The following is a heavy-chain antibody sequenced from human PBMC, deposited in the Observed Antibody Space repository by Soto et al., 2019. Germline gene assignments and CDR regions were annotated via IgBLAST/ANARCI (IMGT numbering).Heavy chain of an antibody. CDR2: INHSGST. V-gene: IGHV4-34*01. Sequence: QVQLQQWGAGLLKTSETLSLTCAVYGGFFSGYYWSWIRQPPGKGLEWIGEINHSGSTNYNPSLKSRVTISVDTSKNQFSLKLSSVTAADTAVYYCAREITVTTRYYYGMDVWGQGTTVTVSS. CDR1: GGFFSGYY. D-gene: IGHD4-17*01. J-gene: IGHJ6*02. CDR3: AREITVTTRYYYGMDV.